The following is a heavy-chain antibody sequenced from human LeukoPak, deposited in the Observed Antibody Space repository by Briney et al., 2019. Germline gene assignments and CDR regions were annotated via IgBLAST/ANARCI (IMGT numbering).Heavy chain of an antibody. CDR3: ARGVNGDSRFDP. CDR1: GFTFNTYW. J-gene: IGHJ5*02. V-gene: IGHV3-74*01. CDR2: INADGSST. D-gene: IGHD4-17*01. Sequence: PGGSLRLSCAASGFTFNTYWMHWVRQAPGKGLVWVSRINADGSSTRYADSVKGRFTISRDNAKNTLCLQMNSLRAEDTAVYYCARGVNGDSRFDPWGQGTLVTVSS.